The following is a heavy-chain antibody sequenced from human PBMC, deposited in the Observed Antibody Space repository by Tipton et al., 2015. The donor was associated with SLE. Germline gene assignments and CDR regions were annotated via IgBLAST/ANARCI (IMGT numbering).Heavy chain of an antibody. CDR2: IDYRGTS. J-gene: IGHJ5*02. CDR1: GGSINRSGYY. Sequence: TLSLTCTLSGGSINRSGYYWSWVRQHPGKGLEWIGYIDYRGTSNINPSLRSRLTMSIDTSKNQFSLKMTSVTAADTAVYHCARIPCPYDVLSDKWFAPWGQGTLVTVSS. D-gene: IGHD3-9*01. V-gene: IGHV4-31*03. CDR3: ARIPCPYDVLSDKWFAP.